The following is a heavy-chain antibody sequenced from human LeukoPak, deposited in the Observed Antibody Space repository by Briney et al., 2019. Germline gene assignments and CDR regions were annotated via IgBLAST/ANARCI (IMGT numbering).Heavy chain of an antibody. D-gene: IGHD1-26*01. CDR3: ARGGVXXXDY. J-gene: IGHJ4*02. CDR2: IYYSGST. Sequence: SETLSLTCTVSGGSISSYYWSWIRQPPGKGLEWIGYIYYSGSTDYNPSLKSRVTISVDTSKNQFSLKLSSVTAADTAVYYCARGGVXXXDYWGQGTLXTVSS. V-gene: IGHV4-59*01. CDR1: GGSISSYY.